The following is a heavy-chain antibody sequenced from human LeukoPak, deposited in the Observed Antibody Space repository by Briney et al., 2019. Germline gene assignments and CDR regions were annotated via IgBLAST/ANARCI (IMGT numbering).Heavy chain of an antibody. D-gene: IGHD5-12*01. Sequence: SETLSLTCSVSTGSITSGSYYWSWIRQPAGKGLEWIGRIFTSGSIIYNPSLRSRVTMSVDTSKNQFSLELSSVTAGDTAVYYCARITPGSSAYDSWFDPWGQGILVTVSS. CDR1: TGSITSGSYY. CDR3: ARITPGSSAYDSWFDP. V-gene: IGHV4-61*02. CDR2: IFTSGSI. J-gene: IGHJ5*02.